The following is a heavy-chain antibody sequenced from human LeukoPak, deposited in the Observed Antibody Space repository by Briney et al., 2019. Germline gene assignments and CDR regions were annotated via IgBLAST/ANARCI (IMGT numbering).Heavy chain of an antibody. Sequence: ETLSLTCTVSGASITSNFYYWGWIRQPPGKGLEWVSAISGSGGSTYYADSVKGRFTISRDNSKNTLYLQMNSLRAEDTAVYYCAKDFLSGSYGDYWGQGTLVTVSS. J-gene: IGHJ4*02. CDR1: GASITSNFYY. V-gene: IGHV3-23*01. D-gene: IGHD1-26*01. CDR3: AKDFLSGSYGDY. CDR2: ISGSGGST.